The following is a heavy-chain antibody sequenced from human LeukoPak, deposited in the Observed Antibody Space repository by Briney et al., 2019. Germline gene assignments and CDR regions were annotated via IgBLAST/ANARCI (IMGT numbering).Heavy chain of an antibody. CDR1: GFTFSSYS. D-gene: IGHD3-10*01. Sequence: GGSLRLSCVASGFTFSSYSMSGVRQAPGKGLEWVSYISDSSRTIEYADSVKGRFTISRDNADNSLYLQMNSLRAEDTGVYYCARAGSFDYWGQGTLVTVSS. CDR2: ISDSSRTI. V-gene: IGHV3-48*04. J-gene: IGHJ4*02. CDR3: ARAGSFDY.